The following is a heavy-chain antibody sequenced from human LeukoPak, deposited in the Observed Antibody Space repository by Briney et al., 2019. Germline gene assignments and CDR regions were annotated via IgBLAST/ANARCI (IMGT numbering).Heavy chain of an antibody. J-gene: IGHJ4*02. CDR3: AQEEFDY. V-gene: IGHV3-30*18. Sequence: GGSLRLSCTASGFIFSSYGMHWVRQAPGKGLEWVAVISYDGSNKYYADSVKGRFTISRDNSKNTLYLQMNSLRAEDTAVYYCAQEEFDYWGQGTLVTVSS. CDR2: ISYDGSNK. CDR1: GFIFSSYG.